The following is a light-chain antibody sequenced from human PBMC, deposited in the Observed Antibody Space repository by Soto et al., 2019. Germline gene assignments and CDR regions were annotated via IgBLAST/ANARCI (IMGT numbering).Light chain of an antibody. CDR1: QSVSSNY. V-gene: IGKV3-20*01. J-gene: IGKJ2*01. CDR3: QQYGSSPRT. Sequence: PGERATLSCRASQSVSSNYLAWYQQKPGQAPRLLIYGASSRATGIPDRFSGSGSGTDFTLTISRLEPEDFAVYYCQQYGSSPRTFGQGTKLEIK. CDR2: GAS.